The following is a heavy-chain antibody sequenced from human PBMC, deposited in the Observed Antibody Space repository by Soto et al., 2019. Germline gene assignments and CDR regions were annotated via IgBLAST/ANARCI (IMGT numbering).Heavy chain of an antibody. D-gene: IGHD1-1*01. CDR1: CGSISSGATGSY. CDR2: IYYTGNT. J-gene: IGHJ4*02. V-gene: IGHV4-31*03. CDR3: ASGHDAYKVRY. Sequence: QVQLQESGPGLVKPSQTLSLTCTVSCGSISSGATGSYWTWIRQLPGKGLEWIGYIYYTGNTYYNPSLKSRPTISIDTSENQFSLRLTSVTAADTAVYFCASGHDAYKVRYWGQGTLVIVSS.